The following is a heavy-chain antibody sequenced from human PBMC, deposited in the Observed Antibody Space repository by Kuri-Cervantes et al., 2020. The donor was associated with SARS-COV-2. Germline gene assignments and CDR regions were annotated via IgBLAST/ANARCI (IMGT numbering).Heavy chain of an antibody. J-gene: IGHJ6*03. D-gene: IGHD2-2*01. CDR1: GYTLTGYY. V-gene: IGHV1-46*01. CDR3: ARDFSGGQLLSGWSRQTYYYYDYMDV. CDR2: INPSGGST. Sequence: ASVKVSCKASGYTLTGYYMHWVRQAPGQGLEWMGIINPSGGSTSYAQKFQGRVTMTRDTSTSTVYMELSSLRSEDTAVYYCARDFSGGQLLSGWSRQTYYYYDYMDVWGKGTTVTVSS.